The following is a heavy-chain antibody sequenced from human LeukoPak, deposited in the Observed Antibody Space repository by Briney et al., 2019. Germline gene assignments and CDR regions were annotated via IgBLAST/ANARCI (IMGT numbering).Heavy chain of an antibody. D-gene: IGHD2-8*01. V-gene: IGHV4-4*02. CDR2: VSLSGLT. Sequence: SETLSLTCGVCGGSITSTNWWSWVRQPPGQGLEWIGEVSLSGLTNYNPSLSSRVIMALDTSKNHLSLNLTAVTAADTAVYYCSRENGAFSPFGYWGQGTLVTVPS. CDR1: GGSITSTNW. CDR3: SRENGAFSPFGY. J-gene: IGHJ4*02.